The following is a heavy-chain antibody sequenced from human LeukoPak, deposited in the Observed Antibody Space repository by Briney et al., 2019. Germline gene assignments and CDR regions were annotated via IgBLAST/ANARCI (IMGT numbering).Heavy chain of an antibody. D-gene: IGHD1-26*01. CDR3: VKYVSGSYSFDY. CDR2: INTNGGSA. J-gene: IGHJ4*02. V-gene: IGHV3-64D*06. Sequence: GGSLRLSCSASGFTFSTYAMHWVRQAPGKGLEYVSSINTNGGSAYYAGSVKGRFTSSRDNSKNTLYLQMSSLRPEDTAVYYCVKYVSGSYSFDYWGQGTLVTVSS. CDR1: GFTFSTYA.